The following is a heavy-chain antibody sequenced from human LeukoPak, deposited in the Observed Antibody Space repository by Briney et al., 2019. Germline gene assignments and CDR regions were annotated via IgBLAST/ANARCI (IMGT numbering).Heavy chain of an antibody. CDR3: ARVDWYYDSSGYYYYWFDP. V-gene: IGHV4-59*01. CDR2: IYYSGST. J-gene: IGHJ5*02. CDR1: GGSISSYY. Sequence: PSETLSLTCTVSGGSISSYYWSWIRQPPGKGLEWIGYIYYSGSTNYNPSLKSRVTISVDTSKNQFSLKLSSVTAADTTAYYCARVDWYYDSSGYYYYWFDPWGQGTLVTVSS. D-gene: IGHD3-22*01.